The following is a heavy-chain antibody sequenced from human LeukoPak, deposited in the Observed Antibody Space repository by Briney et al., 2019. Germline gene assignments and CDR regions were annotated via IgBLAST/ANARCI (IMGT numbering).Heavy chain of an antibody. CDR1: GGSISSYY. Sequence: PSETLSLTCTVSGGSISSYYWSWIRQPPGKGLEWVSSISPGGEETYYADSVEGRFTISRDNSKNTLSLQMNSLRAEDTAVYYCAKQYIVTTWYWFGSWGQGTLVTVSS. CDR3: AKQYIVTTWYWFGS. CDR2: ISPGGEET. J-gene: IGHJ5*01. D-gene: IGHD4-17*01. V-gene: IGHV3-23*01.